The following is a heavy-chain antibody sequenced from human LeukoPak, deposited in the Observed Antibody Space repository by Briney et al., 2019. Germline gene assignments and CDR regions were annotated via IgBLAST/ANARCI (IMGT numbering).Heavy chain of an antibody. D-gene: IGHD3-10*01. J-gene: IGHJ4*02. V-gene: IGHV3-21*01. CDR3: TVPAYYSVGY. CDR2: ISSSSSYI. Sequence: GGSLRLSCAASGFTFSTYGMSWVRQAPGTGLEWVSSISSSSSYIYYADSVKGRFTISRDNAKNSLYLQMNSLRAEDTAVYYCTVPAYYSVGYWGQGTLVTVSS. CDR1: GFTFSTYG.